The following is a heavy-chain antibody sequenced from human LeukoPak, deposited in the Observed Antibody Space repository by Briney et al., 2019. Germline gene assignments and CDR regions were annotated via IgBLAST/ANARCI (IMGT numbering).Heavy chain of an antibody. Sequence: PSETLSLTCTVSGGSISAYYWSWLRQPPGKGLEWIGYIYYTETTNYNPSLKSRVTISEDTSKNQFSLRLTSVTAADTAVYYCARSNGFSSTLDYWGQGTLVTVSS. V-gene: IGHV4-59*08. CDR3: ARSNGFSSTLDY. CDR2: IYYTETT. J-gene: IGHJ4*02. CDR1: GGSISAYY. D-gene: IGHD6-19*01.